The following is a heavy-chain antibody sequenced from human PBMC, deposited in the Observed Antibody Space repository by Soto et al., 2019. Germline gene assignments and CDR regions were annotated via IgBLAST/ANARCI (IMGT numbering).Heavy chain of an antibody. Sequence: PGKELEWIGYIYYSGSTNYNPSLKSRVTISVDTAKNQFSLKMSSVTAAYTAVYFCARGGWDVDCGGQRTLVSVSS. CDR2: IYYSGST. D-gene: IGHD3-22*01. V-gene: IGHV4-59*01. J-gene: IGHJ4*02. CDR3: ARGGWDVDC.